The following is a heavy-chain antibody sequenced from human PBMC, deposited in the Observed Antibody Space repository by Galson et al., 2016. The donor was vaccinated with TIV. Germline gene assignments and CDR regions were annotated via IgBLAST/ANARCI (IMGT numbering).Heavy chain of an antibody. Sequence: SVKVSCKASGYTFTSYHMHWVRQAPGQGLEWMGIISPSRGSTTYAQRFQGRVTLTTDTSTSTAYMELRSLRSDDTAVYYCARGNGIVDLESTRPWGQGTLVTVSS. CDR3: ARGNGIVDLESTRP. D-gene: IGHD5/OR15-5a*01. J-gene: IGHJ4*02. CDR2: ISPSRGST. V-gene: IGHV1-46*01. CDR1: GYTFTSYH.